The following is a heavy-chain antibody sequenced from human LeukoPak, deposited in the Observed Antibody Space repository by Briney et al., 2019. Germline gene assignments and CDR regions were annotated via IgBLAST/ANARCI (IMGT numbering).Heavy chain of an antibody. J-gene: IGHJ3*02. D-gene: IGHD3-22*01. CDR3: ARDHHRRLYDSQARDTFDI. V-gene: IGHV3-48*01. CDR2: ISSSSSTI. Sequence: GGSLRLSCAASGFTFSSYSMNWVRQAPGKGLEWVSYISSSSSTIYYADSVKGRFTISRENAKNSLYLQMNSLRAEDTAVYYCARDHHRRLYDSQARDTFDIWGQGTMVTVSS. CDR1: GFTFSSYS.